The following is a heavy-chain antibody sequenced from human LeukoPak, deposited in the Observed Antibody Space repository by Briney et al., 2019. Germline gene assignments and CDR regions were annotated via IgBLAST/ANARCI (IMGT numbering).Heavy chain of an antibody. CDR2: IIPVFGTA. D-gene: IGHD4-11*01. CDR3: ARSSYSNYGVDEGWFDA. CDR1: GGTFSSYA. V-gene: IGHV1-69*05. Sequence: ASVKVSCKASGGTFSSYAISWVRQAPGQGLEWMGGIIPVFGTANYAQKFQGRVTITTDESTSTAYMELSSLGSEDTAVYYCARSSYSNYGVDEGWFDAWGQGTLVTVSS. J-gene: IGHJ5*02.